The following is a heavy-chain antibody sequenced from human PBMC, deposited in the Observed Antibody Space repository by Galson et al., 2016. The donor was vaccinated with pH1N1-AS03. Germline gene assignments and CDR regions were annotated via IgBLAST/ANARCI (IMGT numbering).Heavy chain of an antibody. CDR2: VSFDGSNE. CDR3: AKAHQQKSAGPGSDAFDI. CDR1: GFSFRNYG. J-gene: IGHJ3*02. D-gene: IGHD2-15*01. Sequence: SLRLSCAASGFSFRNYGMHWVRQAPGKGLEWVAGVSFDGSNEYYADSVKGRFTSSRDNSKNYLQMNSLRVEDTAVYSCAKAHQQKSAGPGSDAFDIWGQGAVVTVSS. V-gene: IGHV3-30*18.